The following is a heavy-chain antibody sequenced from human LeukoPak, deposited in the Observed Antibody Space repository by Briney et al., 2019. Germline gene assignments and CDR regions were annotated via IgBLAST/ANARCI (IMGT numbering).Heavy chain of an antibody. CDR2: MNPSGGST. J-gene: IGHJ4*02. CDR3: ARRHKHYYQIDY. D-gene: IGHD1-26*01. V-gene: IGHV1-46*01. Sequence: ASVKVSCKASGYTFTTYYMHWVRQAPGQGLEWMGIMNPSGGSTNYAQNFQGRLTMTRDTSTSTVYMELSSLRSDDTAVFYCARRHKHYYQIDYWGQGTLVTVSS. CDR1: GYTFTTYY.